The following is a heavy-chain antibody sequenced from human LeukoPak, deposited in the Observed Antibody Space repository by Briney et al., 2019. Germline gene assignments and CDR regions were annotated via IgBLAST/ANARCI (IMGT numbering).Heavy chain of an antibody. V-gene: IGHV3-73*01. D-gene: IGHD2-2*02. Sequence: QAGGSLRLSCAASGFTFSGSAMHWVRQASGKGLEWVGRIRSKANSYATAYAASVKGRFTISRDDSKNTAYLQMNSLKTEDTAVYYCTREYCSSTSCYNHWGQGTLVTVSS. CDR1: GFTFSGSA. CDR2: IRSKANSYAT. J-gene: IGHJ5*02. CDR3: TREYCSSTSCYNH.